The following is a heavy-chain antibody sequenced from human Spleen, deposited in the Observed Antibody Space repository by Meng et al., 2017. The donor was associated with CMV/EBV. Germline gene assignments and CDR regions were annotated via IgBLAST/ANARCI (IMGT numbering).Heavy chain of an antibody. CDR3: ATGSTGPTQPYLDF. CDR1: GFYFSSYW. D-gene: IGHD2-8*02. J-gene: IGHJ4*02. V-gene: IGHV3-7*01. CDR2: IKQDGSET. Sequence: GSLKISCLDSGFYFSSYWMNWVRQAPGKGLEWVANIKQDGSETHYAGSVKGRFTISRDNAKRSLYLEMSSLRVDDTAVYYCATGSTGPTQPYLDFWGQGTLVTVSS.